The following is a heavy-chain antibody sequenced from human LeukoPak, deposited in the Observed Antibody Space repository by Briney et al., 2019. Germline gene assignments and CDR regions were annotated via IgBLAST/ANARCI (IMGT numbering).Heavy chain of an antibody. Sequence: GGSLRLSCAASGFTFSNYNMNWVRQAPGKGLEWVSYISSRGSYTYYADSVKGRFTISRDNAKDSLYLQMNSLRAEDTAVYYCARIDAFDIWGQGTMVTVSS. J-gene: IGHJ3*02. CDR3: ARIDAFDI. CDR1: GFTFSNYN. V-gene: IGHV3-21*06. CDR2: ISSRGSYT.